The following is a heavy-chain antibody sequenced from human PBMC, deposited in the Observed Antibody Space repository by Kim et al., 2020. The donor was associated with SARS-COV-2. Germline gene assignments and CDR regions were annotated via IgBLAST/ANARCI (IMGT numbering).Heavy chain of an antibody. CDR3: ATINRQRWFDS. J-gene: IGHJ5*01. CDR1: EFTVSNSY. Sequence: GGSLRLSCAVSEFTVSNSYMTWVRQAPGKGLEWVSLIYSGGDSYYADSVRDRFIISRDNSRNTLYLQMNSLRAEDTAVYFCATINRQRWFDSWGQGTLVTVSS. V-gene: IGHV3-66*01. CDR2: IYSGGDS.